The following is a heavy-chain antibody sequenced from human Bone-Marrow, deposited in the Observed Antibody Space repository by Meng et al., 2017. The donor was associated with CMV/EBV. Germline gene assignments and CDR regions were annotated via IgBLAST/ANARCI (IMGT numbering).Heavy chain of an antibody. D-gene: IGHD3-22*01. CDR3: ARGLDSSGYEDY. V-gene: IGHV3-21*01. CDR1: GFTFSSYS. CDR2: ISSSSSYI. J-gene: IGHJ4*02. Sequence: GESLKISCAASGFTFSSYSMNWVRQAPGKGLEWVSSISSSSSYIYYADSVKGRFTISRDNAKNSLYLQMNSLRAEDTAVYYCARGLDSSGYEDYWGQGTLVTVSS.